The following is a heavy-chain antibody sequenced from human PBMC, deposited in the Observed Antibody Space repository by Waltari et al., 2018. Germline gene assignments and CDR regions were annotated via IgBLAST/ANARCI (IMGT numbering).Heavy chain of an antibody. J-gene: IGHJ2*01. V-gene: IGHV1-69*13. D-gene: IGHD2-15*01. CDR3: ARWSPVVTVHRGSYFDL. Sequence: QVQLVQSGAEVKKPGSSVKVSCKASGGTFSSYAISWVRQAPGQGLEWMGGIIPIFGTANYAQKFQGRVTITADESTSTAYMELSSLRSEDTAVYYCARWSPVVTVHRGSYFDLWGRGTLVTVSS. CDR1: GGTFSSYA. CDR2: IIPIFGTA.